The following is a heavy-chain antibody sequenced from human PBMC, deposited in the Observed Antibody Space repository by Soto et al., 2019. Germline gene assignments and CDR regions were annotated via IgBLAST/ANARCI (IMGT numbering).Heavy chain of an antibody. CDR1: GFTFDDYA. CDR3: AKELVGSYYGMDV. D-gene: IGHD2-15*01. Sequence: LRLSCAASGFTFDDYAMHWVRQAPGKGLEWVSGISWNSGSIGYADSVKGRFTISRDNAKNSLYLQMNSLRAEDTALYYCAKELVGSYYGMDVWGQGTTVTVSS. J-gene: IGHJ6*02. CDR2: ISWNSGSI. V-gene: IGHV3-9*01.